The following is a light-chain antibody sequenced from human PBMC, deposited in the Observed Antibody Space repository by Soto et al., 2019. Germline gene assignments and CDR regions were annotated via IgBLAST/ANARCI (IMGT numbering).Light chain of an antibody. V-gene: IGKV3-15*01. J-gene: IGKJ2*01. CDR1: QRVSST. CDR2: VAS. CDR3: QQYSSWPYT. Sequence: EVVMTQSPATLSVSPGEGATLSCRASQRVSSTLAWYQQKPGQAPRLLIYVASTRDTGIPARFSGSGSGTEFTLTICSLKSEDFAVYYCQQYSSWPYTFGQGTKLEVK.